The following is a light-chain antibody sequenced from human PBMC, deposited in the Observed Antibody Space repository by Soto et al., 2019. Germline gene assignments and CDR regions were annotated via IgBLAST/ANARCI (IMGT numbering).Light chain of an antibody. CDR2: DAS. V-gene: IGKV1-5*01. CDR1: QSISSW. J-gene: IGKJ1*01. CDR3: QQYNSYWT. Sequence: DIQMPKYPSTLSASVGDRVTITCRASQSISSWLAWYQQKPGKAPKLLIYDASRLESGVPSRFSGSGSGTEFTLTISSLRPDDFATYYCQQYNSYWTFGQGTKVDIK.